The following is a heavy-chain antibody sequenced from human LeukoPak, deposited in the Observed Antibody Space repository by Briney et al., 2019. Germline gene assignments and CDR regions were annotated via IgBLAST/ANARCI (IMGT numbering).Heavy chain of an antibody. Sequence: ASVKVSCKASGYKYSDYYIHWVRHAPGQGLEWMGWTNPHSGGTRYAPKFQGRVTMSSDTSINTAYMEMRSLRSDDTAVFYCARVDRLYERTYPAGYDIWGQGTRVTVSS. CDR2: TNPHSGGT. CDR3: ARVDRLYERTYPAGYDI. V-gene: IGHV1-2*02. D-gene: IGHD6-25*01. CDR1: GYKYSDYY. J-gene: IGHJ3*02.